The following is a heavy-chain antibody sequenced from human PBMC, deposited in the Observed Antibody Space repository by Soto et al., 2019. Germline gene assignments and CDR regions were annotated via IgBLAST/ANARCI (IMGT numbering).Heavy chain of an antibody. J-gene: IGHJ6*02. CDR2: INHSEST. V-gene: IGHV4-34*01. CDR1: GGSFSGYY. D-gene: IGHD2-2*01. CDR3: ARGRGYCSSSSCSALGGMDV. Sequence: QVQLQQWGAGLLKPSETLSLTCAVYGGSFSGYYWIWIRQPPGKGLEWIGEINHSESTNYNPSLKSRVTISVDTSKSQFSLRLTSVTAADTAVYYCARGRGYCSSSSCSALGGMDVWGQGTTVTVSS.